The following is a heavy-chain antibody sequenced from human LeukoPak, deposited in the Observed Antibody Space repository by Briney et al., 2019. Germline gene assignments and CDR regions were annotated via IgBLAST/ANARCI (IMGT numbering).Heavy chain of an antibody. J-gene: IGHJ4*02. CDR2: IYYSGST. D-gene: IGHD2-2*02. CDR1: GGSISSYY. Sequence: SSETLSLTCTVSGGSISSYYWSWIRQPPGKGLEWIGYIYYSGSTNYNPSLKSRVTISVDTSKNQFSLKLSSVTAADTAVHYCARDLMYCSSTSCYTGHFDYWGQGTLVTVSS. CDR3: ARDLMYCSSTSCYTGHFDY. V-gene: IGHV4-59*01.